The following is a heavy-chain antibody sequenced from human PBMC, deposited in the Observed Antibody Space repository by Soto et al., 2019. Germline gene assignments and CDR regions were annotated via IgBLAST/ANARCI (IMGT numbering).Heavy chain of an antibody. CDR3: ARDPIWTYTWNYARLNYLDP. Sequence: SVKVSCKASGYTFTSYGISWVRQAPGQGLEWMGWISAYNGNTNYAQKLQGRVTMTTNTSASTAYMELNSLRSDDTAVYYCARDPIWTYTWNYARLNYLDPWGQGTLVTVSS. V-gene: IGHV1-18*04. J-gene: IGHJ5*02. CDR2: ISAYNGNT. CDR1: GYTFTSYG. D-gene: IGHD1-7*01.